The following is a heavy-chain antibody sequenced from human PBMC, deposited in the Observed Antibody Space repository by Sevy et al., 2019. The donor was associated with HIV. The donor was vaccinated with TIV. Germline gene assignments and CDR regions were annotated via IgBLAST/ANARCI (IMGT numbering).Heavy chain of an antibody. CDR3: ARHLNGYSSGWPYYFDY. Sequence: SETLSLTCTVSGGSISSSSYYWGWIRQPPGKGLEWIGSIYYSGSTYYNPSLKSRVTISVDTSKNQFSLKLSSVTAADTAVYYCARHLNGYSSGWPYYFDYWGQRTLVTVSS. CDR2: IYYSGST. CDR1: GGSISSSSYY. D-gene: IGHD6-19*01. V-gene: IGHV4-39*01. J-gene: IGHJ4*02.